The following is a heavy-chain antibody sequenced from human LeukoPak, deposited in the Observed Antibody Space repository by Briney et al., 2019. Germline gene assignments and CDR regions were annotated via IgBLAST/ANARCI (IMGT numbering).Heavy chain of an antibody. Sequence: PGGSLRLSCAASGFSFSTYSMNWVRQAPGKGLEWVSGISWNSGSIGYADSVKGRFTISRDNAKNSLYLQMNSLRAEDTALYYCAKDLTYDSSGLSAFDIWGQGTMVTVSS. V-gene: IGHV3-9*01. J-gene: IGHJ3*02. CDR2: ISWNSGSI. D-gene: IGHD3-22*01. CDR1: GFSFSTYS. CDR3: AKDLTYDSSGLSAFDI.